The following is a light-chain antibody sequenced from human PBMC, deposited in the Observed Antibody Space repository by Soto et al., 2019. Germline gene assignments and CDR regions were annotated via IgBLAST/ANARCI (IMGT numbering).Light chain of an antibody. J-gene: IGKJ1*01. Sequence: DIQMTQSPSTLSASVGDRVTITCRASQSINSWLAWYQQKPGKAPKVLIYKASSLASGVPSRFSGSGSGTEFTLTISSLQPDDIATYYCQQYDSYPWTFGQGTKVEIK. CDR1: QSINSW. V-gene: IGKV1-5*03. CDR3: QQYDSYPWT. CDR2: KAS.